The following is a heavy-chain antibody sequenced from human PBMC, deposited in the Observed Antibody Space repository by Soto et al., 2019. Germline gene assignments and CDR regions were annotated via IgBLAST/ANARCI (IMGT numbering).Heavy chain of an antibody. CDR3: VRDFGFSSGYPGAY. CDR1: GFTFTDHF. D-gene: IGHD3-22*01. CDR2: IRNQVRSYTT. V-gene: IGHV3-72*01. J-gene: IGHJ4*02. Sequence: VGSLSLSCSASGFTFTDHFMDWVRPAPGKGLEWVGRIRNQVRSYTTDYAASVKGRFIISRDDSNNSVSLQMNSLKTEDTAVYYCVRDFGFSSGYPGAYWGQGTLVTVSS.